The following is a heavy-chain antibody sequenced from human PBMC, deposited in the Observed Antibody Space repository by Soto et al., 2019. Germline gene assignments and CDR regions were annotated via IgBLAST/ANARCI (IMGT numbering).Heavy chain of an antibody. Sequence: GGSLRLSCAASGFTFSSYAMSWVRQAPGKGLDWVSAISGSGGSTYYADSVKGRFTISRDTSKNTLYLQMTSLRAEDTAVYYCAKDMYSSSWYYFDYWGQGTMVTVSS. CDR1: GFTFSSYA. J-gene: IGHJ4*02. CDR3: AKDMYSSSWYYFDY. V-gene: IGHV3-23*01. CDR2: ISGSGGST. D-gene: IGHD6-13*01.